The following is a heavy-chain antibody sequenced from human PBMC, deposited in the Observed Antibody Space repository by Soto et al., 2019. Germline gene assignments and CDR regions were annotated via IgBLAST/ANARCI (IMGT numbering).Heavy chain of an antibody. CDR1: GFTFSSYG. J-gene: IGHJ5*02. D-gene: IGHD5-12*01. CDR2: IWYDGRNK. V-gene: IGHV3-33*01. CDR3: ARDSDSGYDFSNDGWFDP. Sequence: GGSLRLSCAASGFTFSSYGMHWVRQAPGKGLEWVAVIWYDGRNKYYADSVKGRFTISRDNSKNTLYLQMNSLRSEVTAVYYCARDSDSGYDFSNDGWFDPWGQGT.